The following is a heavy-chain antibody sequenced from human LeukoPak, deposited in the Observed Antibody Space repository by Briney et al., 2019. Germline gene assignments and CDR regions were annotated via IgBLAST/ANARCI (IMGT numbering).Heavy chain of an antibody. CDR2: VSYDGSGE. D-gene: IGHD1-26*01. V-gene: IGHV3-30*01. CDR3: ARDGVGTAFDL. CDR1: GFIFRSYP. J-gene: IGHJ3*01. Sequence: GGSLRLSCAASGFIFRSYPMHWARQAPGKGLEWVAVVSYDGSGENYADSVNGRFTISRDNYKNTLYLQMNSLRAEDTAVFYCARDGVGTAFDLWGQRTMVTLSS.